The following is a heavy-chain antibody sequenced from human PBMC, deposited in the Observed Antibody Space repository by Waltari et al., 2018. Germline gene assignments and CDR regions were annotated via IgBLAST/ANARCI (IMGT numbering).Heavy chain of an antibody. Sequence: QVQLVQSGAEVKKPGASVKVSCKTSGYTFTGYYMHWVRQAPGQGLEGMGWINPNSGGTNYAQKFQGRVTLTRDTSISTVYMELSRLRSDDTAIYYCARGGSYIEYLQHWGQGTLVTVSS. CDR3: ARGGSYIEYLQH. CDR1: GYTFTGYY. CDR2: INPNSGGT. V-gene: IGHV1-2*02. J-gene: IGHJ1*01. D-gene: IGHD1-26*01.